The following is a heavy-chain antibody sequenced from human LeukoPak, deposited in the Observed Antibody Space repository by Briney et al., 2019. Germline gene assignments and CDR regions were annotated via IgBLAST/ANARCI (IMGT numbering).Heavy chain of an antibody. Sequence: PGGSLSLSCAASGFSFSTTWMHWVRQPPGQGLVWVARITSDGTSISYAESVKGRFTISRDNAKNSLYLQMNSLRAEDTAVYYCARALQWLVVDYWGQGTLVTVSS. J-gene: IGHJ4*02. V-gene: IGHV3-74*03. D-gene: IGHD6-19*01. CDR2: ITSDGTSI. CDR3: ARALQWLVVDY. CDR1: GFSFSTTW.